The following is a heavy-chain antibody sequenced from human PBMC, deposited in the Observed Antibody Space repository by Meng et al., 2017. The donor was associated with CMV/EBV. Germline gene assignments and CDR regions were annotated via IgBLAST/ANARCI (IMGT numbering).Heavy chain of an antibody. Sequence: GESLKISCAASGFTFSSYSMNWVRQAPGKGLEWVSSISSSSSYIYYADSVKGRFTISRDNAKNSLYLQMNSLRAEDTAVYYCARAIGVVIKIKRLSLYYFDYWGQGTLVTVSS. V-gene: IGHV3-21*01. CDR2: ISSSSSYI. CDR1: GFTFSSYS. CDR3: ARAIGVVIKIKRLSLYYFDY. J-gene: IGHJ4*02. D-gene: IGHD3-3*01.